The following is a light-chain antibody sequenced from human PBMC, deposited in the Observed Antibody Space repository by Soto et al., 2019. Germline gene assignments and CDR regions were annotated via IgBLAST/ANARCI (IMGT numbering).Light chain of an antibody. CDR1: QSVSSSY. CDR2: GAS. V-gene: IGKV3D-20*02. CDR3: QQRSSWPFT. Sequence: IVLTQSPGTLSLSPGETATLSCRASQSVSSSYLAWYQQKPGQAPRLLVYGASTRATGIPARFSGSGSGTDFTLTISSLEPEDFAVYYCQQRSSWPFTFGPGTKVDIK. J-gene: IGKJ3*01.